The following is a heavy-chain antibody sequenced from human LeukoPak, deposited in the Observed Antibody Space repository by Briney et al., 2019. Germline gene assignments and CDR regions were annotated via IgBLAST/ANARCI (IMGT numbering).Heavy chain of an antibody. V-gene: IGHV3-30*04. Sequence: PGRSLRLSCAASGFTFSSYPMHWVRQAPGKGLEWVAVTSFDGSNKYYADAVKGRFTFSRDNSKNTLYPQMNSLRAEDTAVYYCARGRESGRWDYFDYWGQGTLVTVSS. D-gene: IGHD3-10*01. CDR2: TSFDGSNK. J-gene: IGHJ4*02. CDR3: ARGRESGRWDYFDY. CDR1: GFTFSSYP.